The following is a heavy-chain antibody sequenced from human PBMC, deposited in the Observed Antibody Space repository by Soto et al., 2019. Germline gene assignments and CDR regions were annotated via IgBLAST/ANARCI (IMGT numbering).Heavy chain of an antibody. Sequence: EVQLVESGGGLVQPGRSLRLSCAASGFTFDDYAMHWFRQAPGKGLEWVKGISWNSGSIGYADSVKGRFTISRDNAKNSLYLQMNSLRAEDTALYYCAKDKGVVVVAARPGGAFDIWGQGTMVTVSS. V-gene: IGHV3-9*01. D-gene: IGHD2-15*01. J-gene: IGHJ3*02. CDR3: AKDKGVVVVAARPGGAFDI. CDR2: ISWNSGSI. CDR1: GFTFDDYA.